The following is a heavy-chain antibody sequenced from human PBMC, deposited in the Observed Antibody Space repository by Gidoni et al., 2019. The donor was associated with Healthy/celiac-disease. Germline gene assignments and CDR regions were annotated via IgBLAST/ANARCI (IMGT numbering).Heavy chain of an antibody. J-gene: IGHJ5*02. CDR2: IYWNDDK. V-gene: IGHV2-5*01. CDR1: GFSLSTSGVG. Sequence: QITLKESGPTLVKPTQTLTLTCTFSGFSLSTSGVGVGWIRQPPGKALEWLALIYWNDDKRYSPSLKSRLTITKDTSKNQVVLTMTNMDPVDTATYYCAHRRRIVGATSSNWFDPWGQGTLVTVSS. CDR3: AHRRRIVGATSSNWFDP. D-gene: IGHD1-26*01.